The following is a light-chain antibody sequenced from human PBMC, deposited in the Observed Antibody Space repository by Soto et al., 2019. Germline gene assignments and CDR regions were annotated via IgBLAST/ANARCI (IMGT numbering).Light chain of an antibody. Sequence: DIVLTQSPGTLSLSPGERATLSCRASQRVSSDSLAWYQQQPGQAPRLLIYSTSNRATGIQDRFSGSGSGTDFTLTISRLEPEDFALYYCQQYGRSQTFGQGTKVDI. J-gene: IGKJ1*01. CDR3: QQYGRSQT. CDR2: STS. V-gene: IGKV3-20*01. CDR1: QRVSSDS.